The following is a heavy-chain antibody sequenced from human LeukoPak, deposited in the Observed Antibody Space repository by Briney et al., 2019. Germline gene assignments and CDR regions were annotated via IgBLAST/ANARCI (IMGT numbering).Heavy chain of an antibody. CDR3: ARLNGPYSSSGYYFDY. D-gene: IGHD6-6*01. V-gene: IGHV4-30-2*01. CDR2: IYHSGST. Sequence: SQTLSLTCTVSGGSISSGGYYWSWIRQPPGKGLEWIGYIYHSGSTYYNPSLKSRVTISVDRSKNQFSLKLSSVTAADTAVYYCARLNGPYSSSGYYFDYWGQGILVTVSS. CDR1: GGSISSGGYY. J-gene: IGHJ4*02.